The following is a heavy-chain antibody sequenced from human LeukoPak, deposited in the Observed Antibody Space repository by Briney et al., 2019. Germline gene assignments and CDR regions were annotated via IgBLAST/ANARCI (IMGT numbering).Heavy chain of an antibody. V-gene: IGHV3-21*01. D-gene: IGHD3-10*01. CDR2: ITSTSNHI. Sequence: GGSLRLSCVAAGFTFSTYDMNWVRQAPGKGLEWVSAITSTSNHINYADSVKGRFTISRDSANNSLYLQMNSLRAEDTAVYYCARVYSANGYGSGYYDYWGQGTLVTVSS. CDR3: ARVYSANGYGSGYYDY. J-gene: IGHJ4*02. CDR1: GFTFSTYD.